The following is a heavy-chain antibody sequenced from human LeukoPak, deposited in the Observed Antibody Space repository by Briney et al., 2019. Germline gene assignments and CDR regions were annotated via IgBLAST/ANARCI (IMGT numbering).Heavy chain of an antibody. D-gene: IGHD3-10*01. Sequence: PGGSLRLSCAASGFTFSSYSMNWVRQAPGKGLEWVSYISSSSSTIYYADSVKGRFTISRDNAKNSLYLQMNSLRAEDTAVYYCAKTFRGAFDYWGQGTLVTVSS. CDR2: ISSSSSTI. CDR3: AKTFRGAFDY. J-gene: IGHJ4*02. CDR1: GFTFSSYS. V-gene: IGHV3-48*04.